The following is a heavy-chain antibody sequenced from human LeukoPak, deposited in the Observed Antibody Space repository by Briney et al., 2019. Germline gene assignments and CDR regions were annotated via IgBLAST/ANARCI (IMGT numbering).Heavy chain of an antibody. V-gene: IGHV4-38-2*01. CDR2: IYHSGST. Sequence: PSETLSLTCAVSGYSITSGYYWGWIRQPPGKGLGWIGSIYHSGSTYYKSSLKSRVTISVDTSKNQFSLRVTSVTAADTAMYYCTRGLQSGGYTDYWGQGTLVTVSS. CDR1: GYSITSGYY. CDR3: TRGLQSGGYTDY. J-gene: IGHJ4*02. D-gene: IGHD3-22*01.